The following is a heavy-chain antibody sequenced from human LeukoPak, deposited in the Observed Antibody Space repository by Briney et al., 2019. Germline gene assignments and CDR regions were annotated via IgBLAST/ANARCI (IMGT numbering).Heavy chain of an antibody. D-gene: IGHD3-16*01. CDR2: INPSGGST. CDR3: ARDWAQGGHPVDY. CDR1: GYTFTNYY. V-gene: IGHV1-46*01. J-gene: IGHJ4*02. Sequence: ASVRVSCKASGYTFTNYYMHWARQAPGQGLEWMGIINPSGGSTSYAQKFQGRVTMTRDTSTSTVYMELSSLRSEDTAVYYCARDWAQGGHPVDYWGQGTLVTVSS.